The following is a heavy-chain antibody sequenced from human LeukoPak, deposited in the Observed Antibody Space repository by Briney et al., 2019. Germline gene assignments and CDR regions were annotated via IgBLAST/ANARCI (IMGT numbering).Heavy chain of an antibody. V-gene: IGHV4-59*01. CDR1: GGSISSYY. Sequence: PSETLSLTCTVSGGSISSYYWSWIRQPPGKGLEWIGYIYYSGSTNYNPSLKSRVTISVDTPKNQFSLKLSSVTAADTAVYYCARDRDLYDYWGQGTLVTVSS. CDR3: ARDRDLYDY. J-gene: IGHJ4*02. CDR2: IYYSGST.